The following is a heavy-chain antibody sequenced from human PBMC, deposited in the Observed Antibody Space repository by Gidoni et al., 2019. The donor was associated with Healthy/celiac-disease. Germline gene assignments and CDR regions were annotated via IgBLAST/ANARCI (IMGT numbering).Heavy chain of an antibody. CDR2: ISSSSSTI. CDR1: GFTFSSYS. J-gene: IGHJ6*03. D-gene: IGHD3-3*01. CDR3: ARDWSDYYYYMDV. V-gene: IGHV3-48*01. Sequence: EVQLVESGGGLVQPGGSLRLSCAASGFTFSSYSMNWVRQAPGKGLEWVSYISSSSSTIYYADSVKGRFTISRDNAKNSLYLQMNSLRAEDTAVYYCARDWSDYYYYMDVWGKGTTVTVS.